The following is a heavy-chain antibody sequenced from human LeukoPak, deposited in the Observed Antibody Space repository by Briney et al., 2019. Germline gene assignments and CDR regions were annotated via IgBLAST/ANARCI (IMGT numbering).Heavy chain of an antibody. Sequence: SETLSLTCTVSGGSISNDNYYWSWIRQPAGKGLEWIGRIFSSGSTNYNPSLKSRVTISLDTSKNQFSLKLSSVTAADTAVYYCARGVPMSYWGQGTLSPSPQ. D-gene: IGHD1-1*01. CDR3: ARGVPMSY. V-gene: IGHV4-61*02. CDR2: IFSSGST. J-gene: IGHJ4*02. CDR1: GGSISNDNYY.